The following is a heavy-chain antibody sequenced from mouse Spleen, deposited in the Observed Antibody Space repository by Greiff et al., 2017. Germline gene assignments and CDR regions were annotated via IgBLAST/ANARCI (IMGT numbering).Heavy chain of an antibody. CDR1: GFTFSSYA. CDR3: ARRATTAFDY. Sequence: VKLVESGGGLVKPGGSLKLSCAASGFTFSSYAMSWVRQTPEKRLEWVATISSGGSYTYYPDSVKGRFTISRDNAKNTLYLQMSSLRSEDTAMYYCARRATTAFDYWGQGTTLTVSS. J-gene: IGHJ2*01. CDR2: ISSGGSYT. V-gene: IGHV5-9-1*01. D-gene: IGHD1-2*01.